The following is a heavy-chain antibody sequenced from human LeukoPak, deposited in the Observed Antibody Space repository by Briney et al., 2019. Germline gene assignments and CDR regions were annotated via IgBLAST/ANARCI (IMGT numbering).Heavy chain of an antibody. CDR1: GGSISSSSYY. CDR3: ARKQTGTMYDV. Sequence: SETLSLTCIVPGGSISSSSYYWAWIRQSPGKGLEWIGTFSSGGSAYYNPSLTSRVSISKDTSDNQFSLGLYSVTAADTAVYYCARKQTGTMYDVWGQGTRVTVSS. J-gene: IGHJ4*02. CDR2: FSSGGSA. D-gene: IGHD1-7*01. V-gene: IGHV4-39*07.